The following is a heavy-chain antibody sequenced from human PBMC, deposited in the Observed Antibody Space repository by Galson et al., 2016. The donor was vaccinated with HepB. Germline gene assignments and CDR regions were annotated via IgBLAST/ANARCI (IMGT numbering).Heavy chain of an antibody. J-gene: IGHJ6*02. CDR3: ARDVGNPSARAFGLDV. Sequence: SLRLSCAACRFTVSSKYMTWVRQASGKGLECISVISSGGSTLYADSVKGRFTISRDTSQNTVYLQMNSLRAEDTSVYYCARDVGNPSARAFGLDVWGQGTTVIVSS. V-gene: IGHV3-66*01. CDR1: RFTVSSKY. CDR2: ISSGGST. D-gene: IGHD1-1*01.